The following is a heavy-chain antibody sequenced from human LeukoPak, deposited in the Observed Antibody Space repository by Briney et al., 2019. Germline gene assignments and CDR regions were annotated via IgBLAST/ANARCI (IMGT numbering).Heavy chain of an antibody. CDR2: IYYSGST. V-gene: IGHV4-59*01. D-gene: IGHD3-10*01. J-gene: IGHJ6*02. Sequence: NPSETLSFNCTGSGGSISGYYWGWIRRRPGNGLEWIGYIYYSGSTNSNHALQSRVTISVATSKNQCSLKLSTVTAAVTAVYYYARKVHYYGSGSSPNYYGMDVWGQGTTVNVSS. CDR1: GGSISGYY. CDR3: ARKVHYYGSGSSPNYYGMDV.